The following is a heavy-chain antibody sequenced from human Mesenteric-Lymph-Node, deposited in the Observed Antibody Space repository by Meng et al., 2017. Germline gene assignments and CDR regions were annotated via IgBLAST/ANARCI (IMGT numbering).Heavy chain of an antibody. CDR1: GYTFTSYG. J-gene: IGHJ5*02. Sequence: QVQLVQSGAEVKKPGASVKVSCKASGYTFTSYGISWVRQAPGQGLEWMGRINPNSGGTNYAQKLQGRVTMTRDTSISTAYMELSRLRSDDTAVYYCAHQAVAGTRGWFDPWGQGTLLTVSS. CDR2: INPNSGGT. V-gene: IGHV1-2*06. CDR3: AHQAVAGTRGWFDP. D-gene: IGHD6-19*01.